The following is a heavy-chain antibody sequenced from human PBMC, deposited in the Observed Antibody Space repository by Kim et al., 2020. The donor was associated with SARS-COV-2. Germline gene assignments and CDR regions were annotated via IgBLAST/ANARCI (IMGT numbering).Heavy chain of an antibody. CDR1: GYSFTSYW. D-gene: IGHD6-19*01. V-gene: IGHV5-51*01. J-gene: IGHJ6*02. Sequence: GESLKISCKGSGYSFTSYWIGWVRQMPGKGLEWMGIIYPGDSDTRYSPSFQGQVTISADKSISTAYLQWSSLKASDTAMYYCALPPGPIAVAGRTRGAYYYYGMDVWGQGTTVTVSS. CDR3: ALPPGPIAVAGRTRGAYYYYGMDV. CDR2: IYPGDSDT.